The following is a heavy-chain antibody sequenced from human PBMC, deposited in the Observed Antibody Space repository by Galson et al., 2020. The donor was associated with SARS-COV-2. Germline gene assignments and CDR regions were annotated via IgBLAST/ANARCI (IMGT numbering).Heavy chain of an antibody. CDR3: ARVVTGYSIYPSFDY. CDR2: ISYDGSNK. V-gene: IGHV3-30*04. D-gene: IGHD4-4*01. CDR1: GFTFSSYA. J-gene: IGHJ4*02. Sequence: GGSLRLSCAASGFTFSSYAVHWIRQAPGKGLEWVALISYDGSNKYYADSAKGRFTISRDNSKNTLYLQMNTLRVEDTAVYYCARVVTGYSIYPSFDYWGQGTLVTVSS.